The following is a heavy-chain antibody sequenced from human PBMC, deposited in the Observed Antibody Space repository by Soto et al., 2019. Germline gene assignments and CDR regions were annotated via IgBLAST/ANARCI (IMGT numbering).Heavy chain of an antibody. CDR1: GYTFSTYY. Sequence: ASVKVSCKASGYTFSTYYMHWVRQAPGQGREWMGIINPSGGTANYAQKFQGRVTMTRDTSTSTVYMQLSSLRSEDTAVYYCATQGTYSGHCDYWGRGTLVTVSS. CDR2: INPSGGTA. V-gene: IGHV1-46*01. J-gene: IGHJ4*02. D-gene: IGHD2-15*01. CDR3: ATQGTYSGHCDY.